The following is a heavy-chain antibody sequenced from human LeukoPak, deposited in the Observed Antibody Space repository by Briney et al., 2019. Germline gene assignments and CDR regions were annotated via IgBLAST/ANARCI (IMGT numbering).Heavy chain of an antibody. CDR3: ARGGGLDV. CDR2: IKQDGSEK. D-gene: IGHD3-16*01. V-gene: IGHV3-7*03. Sequence: PGGSLRLSCAASGFTFSSYAMSWVRQAPGKGLEWVVNIKQDGSEKYYVDSVKGRFTISRDNAKNSLYLQMSNLRAEDTAVYFCARGGGLDVWGQGATVTVSS. J-gene: IGHJ6*02. CDR1: GFTFSSYA.